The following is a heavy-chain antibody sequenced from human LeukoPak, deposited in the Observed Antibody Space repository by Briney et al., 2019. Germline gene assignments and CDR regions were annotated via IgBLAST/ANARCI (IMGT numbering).Heavy chain of an antibody. J-gene: IGHJ5*02. CDR2: IYYSGST. CDR3: ARAGDYGDYVGWFDP. D-gene: IGHD4-17*01. CDR1: GGSISSYY. V-gene: IGHV4-59*01. Sequence: SETLSLTCTVSGGSISSYYWSWIRQPPGKGLEWIGYIYYSGSTNYNPSLKSRVTISVDTSKNQFSLKLSSVTAADTAVYYCARAGDYGDYVGWFDPWGQGTLVTVSS.